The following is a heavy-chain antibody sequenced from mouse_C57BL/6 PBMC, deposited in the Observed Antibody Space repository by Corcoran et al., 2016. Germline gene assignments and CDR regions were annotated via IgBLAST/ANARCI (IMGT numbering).Heavy chain of an antibody. CDR3: ARSGGLAWLAY. Sequence: QIQLVQSGPELKKPGETVKISCKASWYTFTTYGMSWVKQAPGQGLKWMGGINTYSGVPTYADDFKGRFAFSLETSASTAYLQINNLKNEDTATYFCARSGGLAWLAYWGQGTLVTVSA. V-gene: IGHV9-3*01. CDR2: INTYSGVP. J-gene: IGHJ3*01. CDR1: WYTFTTYG. D-gene: IGHD3-3*01.